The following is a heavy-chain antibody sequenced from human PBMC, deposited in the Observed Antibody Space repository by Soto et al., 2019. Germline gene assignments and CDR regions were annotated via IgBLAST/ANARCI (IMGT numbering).Heavy chain of an antibody. CDR1: GGSISSGNYY. D-gene: IGHD2-21*01. J-gene: IGHJ5*02. CDR3: ARLGAYYQSLDP. V-gene: IGHV4-30-4*01. CDR2: IYNSGST. Sequence: PSETLSLTCTVSGGSISSGNYYWSWIRQPPGKGLEWIGYIYNSGSTYYNPSLKSRVTISVDTSKNQFSLKLSSVTAADTAVYYCARLGAYYQSLDPWGQGTVVTVSS.